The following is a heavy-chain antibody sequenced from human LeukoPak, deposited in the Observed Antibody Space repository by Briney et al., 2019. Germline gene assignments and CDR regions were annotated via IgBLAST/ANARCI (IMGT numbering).Heavy chain of an antibody. CDR1: GGSISTYY. D-gene: IGHD5-12*01. J-gene: IGHJ5*02. V-gene: IGHV4-59*12. CDR3: ARVQDSGYDYRGRFDP. Sequence: PSETLSLTCTVSGGSISTYYWSWIRQPPGKGLEWIGYIYYTGSTNYNPSLKSRVTISVDTSKNQFSLRLSSVTAADTAVYYCARVQDSGYDYRGRFDPWGQGTLVTVSS. CDR2: IYYTGST.